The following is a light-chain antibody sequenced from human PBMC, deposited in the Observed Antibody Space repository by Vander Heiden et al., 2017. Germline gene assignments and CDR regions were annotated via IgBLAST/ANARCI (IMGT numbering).Light chain of an antibody. Sequence: QSVLTQPPSVSAAPGQQVTIFCSGSSSNVGRNCVSWYQQLPETAPKLLSDDNHNRPSGIPNRFSGSKSGTSAILGITGLQTGDEADYYCGTWDSSLSAYVFGTGTKVTVL. CDR3: GTWDSSLSAYV. CDR2: DNH. V-gene: IGLV1-51*01. CDR1: SSNVGRNC. J-gene: IGLJ1*01.